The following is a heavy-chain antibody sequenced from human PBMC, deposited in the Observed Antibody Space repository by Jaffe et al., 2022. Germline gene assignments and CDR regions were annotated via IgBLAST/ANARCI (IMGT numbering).Heavy chain of an antibody. J-gene: IGHJ6*03. CDR1: GFTFSSYG. D-gene: IGHD2-15*01. V-gene: IGHV3-30*02. CDR3: AKDNVVVVGGGDYYYYYMDV. CDR2: IRYDGSNK. Sequence: QVQLVESGGGVVQPGGSLRLSCAASGFTFSSYGMHWVRQAPGKGLEWVAFIRYDGSNKYYADSVKGRFTISRDNSKNTLYLQMNSLRAEDTAVYYCAKDNVVVVGGGDYYYYYMDVWGKGTTVTVSS.